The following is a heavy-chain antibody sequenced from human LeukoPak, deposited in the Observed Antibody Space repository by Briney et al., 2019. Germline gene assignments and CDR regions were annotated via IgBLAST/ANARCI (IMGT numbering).Heavy chain of an antibody. V-gene: IGHV4-4*07. J-gene: IGHJ4*03. CDR3: ARDGYDILTGKDRGFDY. CDR2: IYTSGST. D-gene: IGHD3-9*01. Sequence: SETLSLTCTVSGGSINSYYWSWIRQPAGKGLEWIGRIYTSGSTNYNPSLKSRVTMSVDTSKNQFSLKLSSVTAADTAVYYCARDGYDILTGKDRGFDYWGQGTTVTVSS. CDR1: GGSINSYY.